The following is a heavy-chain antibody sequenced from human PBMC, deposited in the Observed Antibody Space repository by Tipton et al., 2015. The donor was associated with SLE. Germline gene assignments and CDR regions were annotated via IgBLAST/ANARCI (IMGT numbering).Heavy chain of an antibody. CDR3: ARDGGSRWSGDQYYFDY. D-gene: IGHD6-13*01. CDR2: MSSSSSTI. Sequence: SLRLSCAVSGFTLTTYSMNWVRQAPGKGLEWVSYMSSSSSTIHYADSVKGRFTISRDSAKNSLYLQMNSLRAEDTAVYYCARDGGSRWSGDQYYFDYWGQGTLVTVSS. J-gene: IGHJ4*02. V-gene: IGHV3-48*01. CDR1: GFTLTTYS.